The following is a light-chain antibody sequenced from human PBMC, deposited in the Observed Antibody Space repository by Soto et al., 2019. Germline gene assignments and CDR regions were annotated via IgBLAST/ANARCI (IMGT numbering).Light chain of an antibody. J-gene: IGKJ1*01. V-gene: IGKV1-39*01. CDR3: QQSYSTPPT. CDR1: QSVSTY. CDR2: AAS. Sequence: DIQMTQSPSSLSASVGDRITITCRASQSVSTYLNWYQQKPGEAPKLLIYAASSLQSGVPSKFSGSGSGTDFTRIISSLQPEDSATYFCQQSYSTPPTCGQGTNVEIK.